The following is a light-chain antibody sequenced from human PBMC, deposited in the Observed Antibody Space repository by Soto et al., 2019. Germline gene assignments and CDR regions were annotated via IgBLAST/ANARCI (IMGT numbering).Light chain of an antibody. CDR1: QSISPW. V-gene: IGKV1-5*03. J-gene: IGKJ1*01. CDR3: QHYSGYST. Sequence: DIQMTQSPSTLSASVGDRVTITCRASQSISPWLAWYQQKPGTAPKLLIYKASSLESGVPSRFSGSASGTEFTLTISSLQPDDFATYYCQHYSGYSTFGQGTK. CDR2: KAS.